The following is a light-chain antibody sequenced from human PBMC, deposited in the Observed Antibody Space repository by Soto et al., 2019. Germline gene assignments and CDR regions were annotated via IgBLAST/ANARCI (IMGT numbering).Light chain of an antibody. Sequence: EIVMTQSPATPAVSPGERATLPCRARQTVTSSFLAWYQRKPGQAPRLLIYGASDRATGIPDRFSASGSGTDFTLTISRLEPEDFAVYYCQQYGDSPWTFGQGTKVDIK. CDR3: QQYGDSPWT. CDR1: QTVTSSF. J-gene: IGKJ1*01. CDR2: GAS. V-gene: IGKV3-20*01.